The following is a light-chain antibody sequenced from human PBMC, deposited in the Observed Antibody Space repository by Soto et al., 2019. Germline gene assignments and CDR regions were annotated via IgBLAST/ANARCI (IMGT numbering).Light chain of an antibody. CDR2: EGS. CDR1: SSDVGSYNL. V-gene: IGLV2-23*01. J-gene: IGLJ1*01. Sequence: QSALTQPASVSGSPGQSITISCTGTSSDVGSYNLVSWYQQHPGKAPQLMIYEGSKRPSGVSNRFSGSKSGNTASLTISGLQAEDEADYYCCSYGGSSTYVFGTGTKVTVL. CDR3: CSYGGSSTYV.